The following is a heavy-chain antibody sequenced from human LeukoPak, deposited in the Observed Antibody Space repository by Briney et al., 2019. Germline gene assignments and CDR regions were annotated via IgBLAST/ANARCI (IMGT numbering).Heavy chain of an antibody. V-gene: IGHV4-59*01. CDR1: GGSISSYY. Sequence: SETLSLTCTVSGGSISSYYWGWIRQPPGGGLEWIGYIYYSGSTNYNPSLKRRVTISLDTSKSQFSLKLRSVTAADTAVYYCARSGLDSRYYFGMDVWGQGTTVTVSS. CDR3: ARSGLDSRYYFGMDV. J-gene: IGHJ6*02. CDR2: IYYSGST. D-gene: IGHD5-12*01.